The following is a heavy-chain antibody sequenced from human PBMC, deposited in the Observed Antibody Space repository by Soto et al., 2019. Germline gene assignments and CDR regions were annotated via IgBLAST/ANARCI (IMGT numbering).Heavy chain of an antibody. D-gene: IGHD2-21*02. CDR1: GGSINSRSYY. CDR2: IYYSGST. CDR3: ATQPTSVVTQAYFDD. J-gene: IGHJ4*01. V-gene: IGHV4-39*01. Sequence: SETLSLTCTVSGGSINSRSYYWGWLRQSPGKGLEWIGRIYYSGSTYYNPSLKSRVAMFVDTSKNQFSLKLRSVYAADTAVYYCATQPTSVVTQAYFDDWGPGSLVTVSS.